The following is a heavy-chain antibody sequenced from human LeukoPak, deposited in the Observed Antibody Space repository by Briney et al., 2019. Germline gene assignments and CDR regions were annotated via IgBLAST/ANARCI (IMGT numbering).Heavy chain of an antibody. CDR2: ISSSSSTI. CDR1: GFTFSSYS. Sequence: GGSLRLSCAASGFTFSSYSMNWVHQAPGKGLEWVSYISSSSSTIYYADSVKGRFTISRDNAKNSLYLQMNSLRAEDTAVYYCARVRSRDWFDPWGQGTLVTVSS. D-gene: IGHD2-21*01. V-gene: IGHV3-48*01. CDR3: ARVRSRDWFDP. J-gene: IGHJ5*02.